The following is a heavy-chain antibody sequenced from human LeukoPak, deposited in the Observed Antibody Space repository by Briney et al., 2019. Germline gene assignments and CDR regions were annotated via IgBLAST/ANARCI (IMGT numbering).Heavy chain of an antibody. J-gene: IGHJ6*03. Sequence: ASVKVSCKASGYTFTGYYMHWVRQAPGQGLEWMGWINPNSGGTNYAQKLQGRVTMTTDTSTSTAYMELRSLRSDDTAVYYCARADEERYFDWLLEVGYYYYYMDVWGKGTTVTVSS. D-gene: IGHD3-9*01. CDR1: GYTFTGYY. CDR2: INPNSGGT. V-gene: IGHV1-2*02. CDR3: ARADEERYFDWLLEVGYYYYYMDV.